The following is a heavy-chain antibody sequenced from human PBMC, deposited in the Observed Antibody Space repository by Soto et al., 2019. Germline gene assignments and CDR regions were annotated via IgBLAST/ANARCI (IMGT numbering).Heavy chain of an antibody. D-gene: IGHD3-3*01. CDR1: GYAFTCRL. Sequence: QIQLVQSGGEVKKPGASVTVSCKVSGYAFTCRLLTWVRQAPGQGLEWVGWISANSGNKKYRQSLQGRVAMTTEASTSTAYLEWRDLRLDDTAVYYCARGGFFERSDFWGQGTMVTVSS. V-gene: IGHV1-18*04. J-gene: IGHJ3*01. CDR2: ISANSGNK. CDR3: ARGGFFERSDF.